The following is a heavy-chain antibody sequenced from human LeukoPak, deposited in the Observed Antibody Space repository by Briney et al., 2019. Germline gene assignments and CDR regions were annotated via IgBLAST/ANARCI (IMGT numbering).Heavy chain of an antibody. CDR1: GGSIGSRSSY. J-gene: IGHJ6*03. V-gene: IGHV4-39*07. D-gene: IGHD1-1*01. CDR3: ARGVSGTVARRYYYYMDV. CDR2: ISYSGTT. Sequence: SETLSLTCTVSGGSIGSRSSYWGWIRQPPGKGLEWIGSISYSGTTYYNPSLKSRVTISVDTSKNQFSLKLSSVTAADTAVYYCARGVSGTVARRYYYYMDVWGKGTTVTVSS.